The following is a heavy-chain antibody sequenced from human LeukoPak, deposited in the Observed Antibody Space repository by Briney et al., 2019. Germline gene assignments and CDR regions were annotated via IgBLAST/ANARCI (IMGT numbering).Heavy chain of an antibody. V-gene: IGHV1-18*01. CDR3: ARDGHRSSTSCYYYYGMDV. D-gene: IGHD2-2*01. CDR1: GYTFTSYG. CDR2: ISAYNGNT. Sequence: ASVKVSCKASGYTFTSYGISWVRQAPGQGLEWMGWISAYNGNTSYAQKLQGRVTMTTDTSTSTAYMELRSLRSDDTAVYYCARDGHRSSTSCYYYYGMDVWGQGTTVTVSS. J-gene: IGHJ6*02.